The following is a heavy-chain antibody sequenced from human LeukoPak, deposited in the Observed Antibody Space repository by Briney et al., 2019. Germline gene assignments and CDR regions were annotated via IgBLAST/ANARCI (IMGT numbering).Heavy chain of an antibody. D-gene: IGHD3-22*01. CDR2: INHSGST. J-gene: IGHJ4*02. CDR3: ARSIRYDSSGYYDLGDDY. CDR1: GGSFSGYY. V-gene: IGHV4-34*01. Sequence: PSETLSLTCAVYGGSFSGYYWSWIRQPPGKGLEWIGEINHSGSTNYNPSLKSRATISVDTSKNQFSLKLSSVTAADTAVYYCARSIRYDSSGYYDLGDDYWGQGTLVTVSS.